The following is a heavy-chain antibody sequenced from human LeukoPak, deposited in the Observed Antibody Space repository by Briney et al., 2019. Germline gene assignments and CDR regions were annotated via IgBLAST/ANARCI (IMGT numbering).Heavy chain of an antibody. V-gene: IGHV4-39*07. J-gene: IGHJ4*02. CDR1: GGSISSSSYY. Sequence: SETLSLTCTVSGGSISSSSYYWGWIRQPPGKGLEWIGSIYYSGSTYYNPSLKSRVTISVDTSKNQFSLKLSSVTAADTAVYYCARTSRDGYFSGWGQGTLVTVSS. D-gene: IGHD5-24*01. CDR2: IYYSGST. CDR3: ARTSRDGYFSG.